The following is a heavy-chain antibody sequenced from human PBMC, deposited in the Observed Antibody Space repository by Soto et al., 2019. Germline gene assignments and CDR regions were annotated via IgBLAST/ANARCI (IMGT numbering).Heavy chain of an antibody. CDR2: ISGSGGST. V-gene: IGHV3-23*01. Sequence: EVQLLESGGGLVQPGGSLRLSCAASEFTLSTHAMTWVRQAPGKGLEWVSSISGSGGSTYYADSVKGRFTISRDNSKNTLYLQMNSLRAEDAAVYSCAKAGYCVSTSCYFPFDYWGQGTLVTVSS. CDR3: AKAGYCVSTSCYFPFDY. CDR1: EFTLSTHA. J-gene: IGHJ4*02. D-gene: IGHD2-2*01.